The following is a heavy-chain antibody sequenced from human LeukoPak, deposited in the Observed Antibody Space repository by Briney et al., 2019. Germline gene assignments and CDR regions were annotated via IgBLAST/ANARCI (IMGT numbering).Heavy chain of an antibody. V-gene: IGHV4-59*07. D-gene: IGHD3-3*01. Sequence: SDTLSLTCSVSCGSLSRYYLRWMRQPPPKGREWIGCIYYIWCTNYNPSLKSRVTISVDTPKNQFFLHLSSVCAAGTDVYYFARSSHVGVGRDYWGQGTLVTVHS. CDR2: IYYIWCT. CDR3: ARSSHVGVGRDY. CDR1: CGSLSRYY. J-gene: IGHJ4*02.